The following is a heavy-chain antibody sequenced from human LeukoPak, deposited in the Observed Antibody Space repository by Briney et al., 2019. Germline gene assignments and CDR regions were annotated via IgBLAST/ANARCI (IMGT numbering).Heavy chain of an antibody. CDR1: GYSISSGYY. J-gene: IGHJ4*02. CDR3: ASFHCGGDCYDY. CDR2: IYHSGST. V-gene: IGHV4-38-2*01. D-gene: IGHD2-21*01. Sequence: SETLSLTCAVSGYSISSGYYWGWIRQPPGKGLEWIGSIYHSGSTYYNPSLKSRVTISVDTSKNQFSLKLSSVTAADTAVYYCASFHCGGDCYDYGGQGTLVTVSS.